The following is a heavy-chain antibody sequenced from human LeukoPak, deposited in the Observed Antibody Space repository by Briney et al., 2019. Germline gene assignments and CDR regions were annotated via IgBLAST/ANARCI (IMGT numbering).Heavy chain of an antibody. D-gene: IGHD3-22*01. CDR1: GGTFSSYA. V-gene: IGHV1-69*04. CDR3: ARDSTYDSSGRTRGAFDY. CDR2: IIPIFGIA. Sequence: SVKVSCKASGGTFSSYAISWVRQAPGQGLEWMGRIIPIFGIANYAQKLQGRVTITADKSTSTAYMELSSLRSEDTAVYYCARDSTYDSSGRTRGAFDYWGQGTLVTVSS. J-gene: IGHJ4*02.